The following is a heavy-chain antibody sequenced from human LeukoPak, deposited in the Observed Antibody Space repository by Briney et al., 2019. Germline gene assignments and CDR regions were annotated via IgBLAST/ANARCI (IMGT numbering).Heavy chain of an antibody. D-gene: IGHD2-8*01. J-gene: IGHJ5*02. Sequence: SETLSLTCSVSGGSISSYSWNWIRQPPGKGLEWIGFIFNTGSTYYNPSLKSRITISIDTSKNQFSLKLSSVTAADMAVYYCARDLSMADLGWFDPWGQGTLVTVSS. CDR3: ARDLSMADLGWFDP. CDR2: IFNTGST. CDR1: GGSISSYS. V-gene: IGHV4-59*12.